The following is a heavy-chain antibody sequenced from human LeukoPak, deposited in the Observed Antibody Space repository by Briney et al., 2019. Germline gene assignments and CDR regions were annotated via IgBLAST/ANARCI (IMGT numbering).Heavy chain of an antibody. CDR2: IIPIFGTA. CDR1: GGTFSSYA. CDR3: ARDGSRFLEWLPYSGNWFDP. J-gene: IGHJ5*02. D-gene: IGHD3-3*01. Sequence: SVKVSCKASGGTFSSYAISWVRQAPGQGLEWMGRIIPIFGTANYAQKFQGRVTITTDESTSTAYMELSSLRSEDTAVYYSARDGSRFLEWLPYSGNWFDPWGQGTLVTVSS. V-gene: IGHV1-69*05.